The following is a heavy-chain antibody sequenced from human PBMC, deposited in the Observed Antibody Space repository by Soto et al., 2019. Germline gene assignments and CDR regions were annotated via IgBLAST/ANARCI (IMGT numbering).Heavy chain of an antibody. D-gene: IGHD1-26*01. J-gene: IGHJ6*02. CDR2: INSDGSST. CDR1: GFTFSSYW. CDR3: ARAGAMAYYYYYGMDV. Sequence: GGSLRLSCAASGFTFSSYWMHWVRQAPGKGLVWVSRINSDGSSTSYADSVKGRFTISRDNAKNTLYLQMNSLRAEDTAVYYCARAGAMAYYYYYGMDVWGQGTTVTVSS. V-gene: IGHV3-74*01.